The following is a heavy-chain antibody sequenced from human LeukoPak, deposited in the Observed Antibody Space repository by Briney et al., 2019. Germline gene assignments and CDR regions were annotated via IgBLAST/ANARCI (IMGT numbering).Heavy chain of an antibody. CDR3: ARERYYDSSGYSFDY. CDR1: GYTFTGYY. V-gene: IGHV1-2*02. CDR2: TNPNSGGT. J-gene: IGHJ4*02. Sequence: ASVKVSCKASGYTFTGYYMHWVRQAPGQGLEWMGWTNPNSGGTNYAQKFQGRVTMTRDTSISTAYMELSRLRSDDTAVYYCARERYYDSSGYSFDYWGQGTLVTVSS. D-gene: IGHD3-22*01.